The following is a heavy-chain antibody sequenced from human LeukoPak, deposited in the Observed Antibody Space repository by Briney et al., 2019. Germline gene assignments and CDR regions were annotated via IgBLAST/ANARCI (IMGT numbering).Heavy chain of an antibody. CDR3: ARGGELGMNYFDY. V-gene: IGHV1-2*06. CDR1: GYTFTSYY. CDR2: INPNSGGT. J-gene: IGHJ4*02. D-gene: IGHD7-27*01. Sequence: GASVKVSCKASGYTFTSYYMHWVRQAPGQGLEWMGRINPNSGGTNYAQKFQGRVTMTRDTSISTAYMELSRLRSDDTAVYYCARGGELGMNYFDYWGQGTLVTVSS.